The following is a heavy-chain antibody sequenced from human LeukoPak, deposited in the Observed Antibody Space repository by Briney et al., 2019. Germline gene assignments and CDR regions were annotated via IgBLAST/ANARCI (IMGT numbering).Heavy chain of an antibody. D-gene: IGHD3-3*01. CDR1: GFTFSSYA. CDR3: TRFTIVGVVDAFDI. V-gene: IGHV3-49*04. CDR2: IRSKVYGGTT. Sequence: PGGSLRLSCAASGFTFSSYAMSWVRQAPGKGLEWVGFIRSKVYGGTTEYAASVKVRFTISRDDSKSIAYLQMTSLKTEDAGVYYCTRFTIVGVVDAFDIWARGQWSPSLQ. J-gene: IGHJ3*02.